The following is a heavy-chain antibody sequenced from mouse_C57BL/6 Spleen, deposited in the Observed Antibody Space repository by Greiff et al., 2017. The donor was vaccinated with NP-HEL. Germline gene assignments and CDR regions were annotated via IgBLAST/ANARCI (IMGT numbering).Heavy chain of an antibody. J-gene: IGHJ2*01. CDR3: ARAGNYVLFDY. D-gene: IGHD1-1*01. CDR2: IDPSDSYT. Sequence: QVQLQQSGAELVKPGASVKLSCKASGYTFTSYWMQWVKQRPGQGLEWIGEIDPSDSYTNYNQKFKGKATLTVDTSSSTAYMQLSSLTSEDSAVYYCARAGNYVLFDYWGQGTTLTVSS. CDR1: GYTFTSYW. V-gene: IGHV1-50*01.